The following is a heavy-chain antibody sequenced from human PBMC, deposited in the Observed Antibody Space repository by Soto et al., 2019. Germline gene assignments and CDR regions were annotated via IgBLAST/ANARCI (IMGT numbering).Heavy chain of an antibody. Sequence: GGSLRLSCAASGFSFSSYWMTWVRQAPGKGLEWVANIKQDGSEKFYVDSVKGRFTISRDNAKNSLYLQMNSLRAEDTAVYYCARGAGSYFRRVVGAFDIWGQGTMVTVSS. V-gene: IGHV3-7*04. CDR1: GFSFSSYW. CDR3: ARGAGSYFRRVVGAFDI. D-gene: IGHD3-10*01. J-gene: IGHJ3*02. CDR2: IKQDGSEK.